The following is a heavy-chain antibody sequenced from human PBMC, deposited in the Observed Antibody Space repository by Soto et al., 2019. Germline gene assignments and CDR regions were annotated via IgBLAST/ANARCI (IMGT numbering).Heavy chain of an antibody. CDR2: INAGNGNT. Sequence: ASVKVSCKASGYTFTSYAIHWVRQAPGQRLEWMGWINAGNGNTKYSQKFQGRVTITRDTSASTAYMELSSLRSEDTAVYYCARDQGIAVAGTFDYWGQGTLVTVSS. D-gene: IGHD6-19*01. CDR3: ARDQGIAVAGTFDY. V-gene: IGHV1-3*01. J-gene: IGHJ4*02. CDR1: GYTFTSYA.